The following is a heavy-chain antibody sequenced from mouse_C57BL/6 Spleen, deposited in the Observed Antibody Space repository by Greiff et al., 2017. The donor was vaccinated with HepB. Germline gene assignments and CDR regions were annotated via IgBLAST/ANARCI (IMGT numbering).Heavy chain of an antibody. Sequence: EVMLVESGGGLVKPGASLKLSCAASGFTFSDYGMHWVRQAPEKGLEWVAYISSGSSTIYYAHTVKGRCTISRDNAKNTLFLQRPSLRSEDTAMYYCARPANFPSWFAYWGQGTLVTVSA. V-gene: IGHV5-17*01. D-gene: IGHD1-2*01. CDR1: GFTFSDYG. J-gene: IGHJ3*01. CDR2: ISSGSSTI. CDR3: ARPANFPSWFAY.